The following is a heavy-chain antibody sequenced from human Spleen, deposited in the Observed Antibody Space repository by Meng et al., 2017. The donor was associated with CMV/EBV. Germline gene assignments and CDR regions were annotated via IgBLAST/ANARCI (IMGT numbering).Heavy chain of an antibody. CDR2: ISGNGGST. V-gene: IGHV3-23*01. D-gene: IGHD3-3*01. J-gene: IGHJ5*02. Sequence: GESLKISCAASGFTFSSYAMSWVRQAPGKGLEWVSAISGNGGSTYYADSVKGRFTISRDNSKNTLYLQMNSLRAEDTAVYYCAKFSPFGGAGSWGQGTLVTVS. CDR1: GFTFSSYA. CDR3: AKFSPFGGAGS.